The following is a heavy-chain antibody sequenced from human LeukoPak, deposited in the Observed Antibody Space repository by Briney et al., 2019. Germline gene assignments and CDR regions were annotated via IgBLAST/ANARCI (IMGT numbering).Heavy chain of an antibody. CDR3: ARDFRGLLWFGESNPLFDY. CDR2: IYHSGSS. Sequence: KASQTLSLTRAVPGGSLSSGAYSWRWIRQPPGRGLEWIAFIYHSGSSYYYPSLESRVTISVDTYKNQFSLKLSSVTAADTAVYYCARDFRGLLWFGESNPLFDYWGQGTLVTVSS. V-gene: IGHV4-30-2*01. J-gene: IGHJ4*02. CDR1: GGSLSSGAYS. D-gene: IGHD3-10*01.